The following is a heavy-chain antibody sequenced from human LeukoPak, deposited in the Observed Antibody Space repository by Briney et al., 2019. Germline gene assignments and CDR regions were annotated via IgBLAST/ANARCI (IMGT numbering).Heavy chain of an antibody. CDR3: ARSNWPYYFDY. CDR2: ITGDGSST. J-gene: IGHJ4*02. CDR1: EFTFSNYW. V-gene: IGHV3-74*01. Sequence: QTGGSLRLSCAASEFTFSNYWTQWVRQAPGKGLVWVSWITGDGSSTRYADSVKGRFTISRDNAKNTLYLQVNSLRAEDTAVYYCARSNWPYYFDYWGQGALVTVSS. D-gene: IGHD1-1*01.